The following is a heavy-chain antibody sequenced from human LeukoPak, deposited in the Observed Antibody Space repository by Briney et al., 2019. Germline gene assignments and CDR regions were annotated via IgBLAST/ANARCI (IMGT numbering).Heavy chain of an antibody. CDR3: ARVPSMIRGVVNYGMDV. CDR1: GYSFTGYF. V-gene: IGHV1-2*02. D-gene: IGHD3-10*01. CDR2: INPNSGDT. Sequence: ASVKVSCKTSGYSFTGYFMHWVRQAPAKGLEWMGWINPNSGDTKYAQRFQGRVTMTRDTSINTAYMELRRLTSDDTAVYYCARVPSMIRGVVNYGMDVWGQGTTVTVSS. J-gene: IGHJ6*02.